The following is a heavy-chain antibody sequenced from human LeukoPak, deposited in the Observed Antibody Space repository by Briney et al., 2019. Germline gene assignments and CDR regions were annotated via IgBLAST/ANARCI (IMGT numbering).Heavy chain of an antibody. CDR1: GYTFTSYG. V-gene: IGHV1-2*02. J-gene: IGHJ3*02. Sequence: GASVKVSCKASGYTFTSYGISWVRQAPGQGLEWMGWINPNSGGTNYAQKFQGRVTMTRDTSISTAYMELSRLRSDDTAVYYCARVFDTAMVTGAFDIWGQGTMVTVSS. CDR3: ARVFDTAMVTGAFDI. D-gene: IGHD5-18*01. CDR2: INPNSGGT.